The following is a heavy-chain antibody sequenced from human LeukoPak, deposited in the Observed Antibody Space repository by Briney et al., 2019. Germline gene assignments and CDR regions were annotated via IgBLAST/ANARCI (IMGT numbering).Heavy chain of an antibody. CDR1: GYSISSGYY. V-gene: IGHV4-38-2*01. D-gene: IGHD2-2*01. CDR2: IYHSGST. Sequence: PSETLSLTCAVSGYSISSGYYWGWIRQPPGKGLEWIGSIYHSGSTYYNPSLKSRVTISVVTSKNQFSLKLSSVTAADTAVYYCARTTRGYWYFDLWGRGTLVTVSS. CDR3: ARTTRGYWYFDL. J-gene: IGHJ2*01.